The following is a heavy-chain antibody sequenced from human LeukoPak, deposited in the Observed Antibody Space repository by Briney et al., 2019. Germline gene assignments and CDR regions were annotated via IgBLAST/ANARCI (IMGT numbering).Heavy chain of an antibody. CDR1: GFTFSSYG. CDR2: IRYDGSNK. D-gene: IGHD3-16*01. Sequence: PGGSLRLSCAASGFTFSSYGMHWFRQAPGKGLEWVAFIRYDGSNKYYADSVKGRFIISRDNSKNTLYLQMNSLRAEDTAVYYCAKDGSYYDIDYWGQGTLVTVSS. J-gene: IGHJ4*02. V-gene: IGHV3-30*02. CDR3: AKDGSYYDIDY.